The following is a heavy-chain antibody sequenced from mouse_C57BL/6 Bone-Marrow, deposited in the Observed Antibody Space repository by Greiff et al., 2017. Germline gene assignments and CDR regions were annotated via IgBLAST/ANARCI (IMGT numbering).Heavy chain of an antibody. V-gene: IGHV1-81*01. Sequence: VQLQQSGAELARPGASVKLSCKASGYTFTSYGISWVKQRTGQGLEWIGEIYPRSGNTYYNEKFKGKATLTADKSSSTAYMELRSLTSEDSAVVCYARVGGLLSTVVAYFAYGAKAPLSQSPQ. D-gene: IGHD1-1*01. CDR1: GYTFTSYG. CDR2: IYPRSGNT. J-gene: IGHJ2*01. CDR3: ARVGGLLSTVVAYFAY.